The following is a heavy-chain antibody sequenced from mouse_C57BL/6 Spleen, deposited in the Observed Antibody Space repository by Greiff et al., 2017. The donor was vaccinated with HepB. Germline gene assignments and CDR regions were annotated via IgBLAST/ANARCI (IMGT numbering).Heavy chain of an antibody. Sequence: DVMLVESGEGLVKPGGSLKLSCAASGFTFSSYAMSWVRQTPEKRLEWVAYISSGGDYIYYADTVKGRFTISRDNARNTLYLQMSSLKSEDTAMYYCTREGLGYYFDYWGQGTTLTVSS. V-gene: IGHV5-9-1*02. CDR1: GFTFSSYA. J-gene: IGHJ2*01. CDR3: TREGLGYYFDY. CDR2: ISSGGDYI. D-gene: IGHD3-1*01.